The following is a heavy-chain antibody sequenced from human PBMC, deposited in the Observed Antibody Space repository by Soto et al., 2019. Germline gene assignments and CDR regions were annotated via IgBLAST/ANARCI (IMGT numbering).Heavy chain of an antibody. Sequence: EVQLVESGGCLVQPGGSLRLSCVGSGFTFSSYWMHWVRQAPGKGLVWVSRLNGDGSSISYADSVKGRFTISRDNARNTLYLQMNSLRVEDTAVYYCARASVPGRYWGQGTLVSVSS. J-gene: IGHJ1*01. CDR2: LNGDGSSI. V-gene: IGHV3-74*01. CDR3: ARASVPGRY. CDR1: GFTFSSYW. D-gene: IGHD1-1*01.